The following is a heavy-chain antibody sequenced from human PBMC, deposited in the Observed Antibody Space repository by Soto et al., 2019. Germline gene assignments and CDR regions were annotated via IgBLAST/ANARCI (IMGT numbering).Heavy chain of an antibody. CDR1: GGTFSSYA. J-gene: IGHJ5*02. Sequence: QVQLVQSGAEVKKPGSSVKVSCKASGGTFSSYAISWVRQAPGQGLEWMGGIIPIFGTANYAQKFQGRVTITADESTSTAYMELSSLRSKDTAVYYCAREGEGGSISWLNWFDPWGQGTLVTVSS. CDR2: IIPIFGTA. D-gene: IGHD6-13*01. CDR3: AREGEGGSISWLNWFDP. V-gene: IGHV1-69*12.